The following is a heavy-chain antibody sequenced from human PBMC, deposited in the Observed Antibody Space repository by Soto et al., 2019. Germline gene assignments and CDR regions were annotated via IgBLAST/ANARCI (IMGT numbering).Heavy chain of an antibody. D-gene: IGHD3-22*01. V-gene: IGHV5-51*01. CDR1: GYSFTSYW. CDR2: IYPGDSDT. CDR3: TRPYYDSGGYYSGSQIDY. J-gene: IGHJ4*02. Sequence: PGESLKISCKGSGYSFTSYWIGWVRQMPGKGLEWMGIIYPGDSDTRYSPSFRGQVTISADNSISTAYLQWSSLKASDTAMYYCTRPYYDSGGYYSGSQIDYWGQGTLVTVSS.